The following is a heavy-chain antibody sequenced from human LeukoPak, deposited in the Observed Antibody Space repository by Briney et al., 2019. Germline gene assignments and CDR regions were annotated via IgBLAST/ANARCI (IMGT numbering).Heavy chain of an antibody. CDR3: ARETSQKGAHYMDV. J-gene: IGHJ6*03. D-gene: IGHD3-16*01. CDR1: GGSISSGSYY. V-gene: IGHV4-61*01. Sequence: SETLSITCTVSGGSISSGSYYWSWIRQPPGKGLEWIGYIYYSGSTNYNPSLKSRVTISVDTSKNQFSLKLSSVTAADTAVYYCARETSQKGAHYMDVWGKGTTVTISS. CDR2: IYYSGST.